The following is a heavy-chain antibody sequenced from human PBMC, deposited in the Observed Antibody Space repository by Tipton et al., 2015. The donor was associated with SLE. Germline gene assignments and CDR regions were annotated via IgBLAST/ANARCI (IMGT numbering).Heavy chain of an antibody. CDR1: GFTFSSYS. CDR2: ISSSSSYI. V-gene: IGHV3-21*01. D-gene: IGHD6-13*01. J-gene: IGHJ5*02. CDR3: AKSPEKSSSWSDWFDP. Sequence: SLRLSCAASGFTFSSYSMNWVRQAPGKGLEWVSSISSSSSYIYYADSVKGRFTISRDNAKNTLYLQMNSLRAEDTSVYYCAKSPEKSSSWSDWFDPWGQGTLVTVSS.